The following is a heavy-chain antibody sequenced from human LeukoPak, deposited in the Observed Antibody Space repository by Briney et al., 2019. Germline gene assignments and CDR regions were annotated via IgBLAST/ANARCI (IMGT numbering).Heavy chain of an antibody. Sequence: GESLKISCKGSGYSFTSYWIGWVRQMPGKGLEWMGIIYPGDSDTRYSPSFQGQVTISADKSISTAYLQWSSLKASDTAMYYCARGPFRFLEWLSSYDYWGQGTLVTVSS. CDR3: ARGPFRFLEWLSSYDY. D-gene: IGHD3-3*01. J-gene: IGHJ4*02. CDR2: IYPGDSDT. CDR1: GYSFTSYW. V-gene: IGHV5-51*01.